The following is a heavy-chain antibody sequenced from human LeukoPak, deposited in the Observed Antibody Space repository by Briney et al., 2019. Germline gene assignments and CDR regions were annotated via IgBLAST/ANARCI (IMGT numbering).Heavy chain of an antibody. D-gene: IGHD3-22*01. J-gene: IGHJ4*02. V-gene: IGHV4-39*07. CDR1: GVSISSSNYY. CDR2: IEYSGST. CDR3: ARVSGITMIVVLQSDAFDI. Sequence: SSETLSLTCTSSGVSISSSNYYWGWIRQPPGKGLEWIGTIEYSGSTSYNPSLKSRVTISVDTSKNQFSLKLSSVTAADTAVYYCARVSGITMIVVLQSDAFDIWGRGTLVTVSS.